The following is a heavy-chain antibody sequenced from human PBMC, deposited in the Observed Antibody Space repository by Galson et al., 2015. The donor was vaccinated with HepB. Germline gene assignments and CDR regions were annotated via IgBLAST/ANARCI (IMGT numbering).Heavy chain of an antibody. CDR3: AKDHPCFGEVDVFDV. CDR1: GFIFSSYA. J-gene: IGHJ3*01. D-gene: IGHD3-10*01. Sequence: SLRLSCAASGFIFSSYAMSWVRQAPGKGLEWVSALSVSGSTTYYSDSVKGRFTISRDNSKNTLFLEMNSLRAEDTALYYCAKDHPCFGEVDVFDVWGQGTMVIVSS. V-gene: IGHV3-23*01. CDR2: LSVSGSTT.